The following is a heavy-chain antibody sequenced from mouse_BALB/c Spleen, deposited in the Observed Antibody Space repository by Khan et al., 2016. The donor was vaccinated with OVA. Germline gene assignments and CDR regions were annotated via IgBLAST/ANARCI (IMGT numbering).Heavy chain of an antibody. V-gene: IGHV2-6-4*01. Sequence: QVQLKQSGPGLVAPSQSLSITCTVSGFSLSRYNIHWVRQPPGKGLEWLGMIWSGGGTDYNSTLKIRLSISKDNSKSQVFLKMNSLQTDDTAIYFCARAYYRYDGYYAMDYWGQGTSVTVSS. J-gene: IGHJ4*01. CDR1: GFSLSRYN. CDR3: ARAYYRYDGYYAMDY. CDR2: IWSGGGT. D-gene: IGHD2-14*01.